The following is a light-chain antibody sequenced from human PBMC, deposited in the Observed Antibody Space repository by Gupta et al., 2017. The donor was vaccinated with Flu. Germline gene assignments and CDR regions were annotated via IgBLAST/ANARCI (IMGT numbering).Light chain of an antibody. J-gene: IGLJ3*02. Sequence: QSVLTQPPSVSAAPGQKVTPSCSGSASNIGGNSYVSWYQQLPGTAPKLLIYENNKRPSGIPDRFSASKSGTSATLGISGLQAGDEADYYCGAWDSSLNILVFGGGTKLTVL. CDR3: GAWDSSLNILV. V-gene: IGLV1-51*02. CDR2: ENN. CDR1: ASNIGGNSY.